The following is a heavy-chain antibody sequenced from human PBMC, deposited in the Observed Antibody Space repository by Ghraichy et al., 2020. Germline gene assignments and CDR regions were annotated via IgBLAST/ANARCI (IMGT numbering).Heavy chain of an antibody. CDR2: INSDGSST. V-gene: IGHV3-74*01. CDR1: GFTFSSYW. D-gene: IGHD3-3*01. CDR3: ARRRLGDDFDY. Sequence: GGSLRLSCAASGFTFSSYWMHWVRQAPGKGLVWVSRINSDGSSTSYADSVKGRFTISRDNAKNTLYLQMNSLRAEDTAVYYCARRRLGDDFDYWGQGTLVTVSS. J-gene: IGHJ4*02.